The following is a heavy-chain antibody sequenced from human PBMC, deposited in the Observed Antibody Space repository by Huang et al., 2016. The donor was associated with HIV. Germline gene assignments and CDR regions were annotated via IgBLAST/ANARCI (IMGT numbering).Heavy chain of an antibody. D-gene: IGHD3-22*01. CDR1: GFTFSSYS. CDR3: ATAPPYYYDSSGYYYGQDY. J-gene: IGHJ4*02. CDR2: ISSGSSYI. V-gene: IGHV3-21*01. Sequence: EVQLVESGGHLVKPGGSLRLSCAAYGFTFSSYSMNWVRQAPGEGLRWGSCISSGSSYISYADSVKGPFTISRDNAKNSLYLQMSSLRAEDTAVYYCATAPPYYYDSSGYYYGQDYWGQGTLVTVSS.